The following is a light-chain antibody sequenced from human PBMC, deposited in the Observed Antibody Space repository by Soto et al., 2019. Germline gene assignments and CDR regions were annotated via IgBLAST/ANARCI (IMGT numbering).Light chain of an antibody. CDR1: ESVTIW. J-gene: IGKJ1*01. V-gene: IGKV1-5*01. CDR3: EQYDSRSPWT. Sequence: GDRVTITCRASESVTIWLAWYQQKPGKAPRLLIYDASTLEGGVPSRFSASGSGTEFTLTISSLQPDDFATYYCEQYDSRSPWTFGKGTKIEIK. CDR2: DAS.